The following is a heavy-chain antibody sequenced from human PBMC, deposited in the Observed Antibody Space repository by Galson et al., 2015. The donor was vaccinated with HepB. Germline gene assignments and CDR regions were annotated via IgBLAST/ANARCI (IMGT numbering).Heavy chain of an antibody. CDR1: GFTFSSYA. Sequence: SLRLSCAASGFTFSSYAMSWVRQAPGKGLEWVPAISGSGGSTYYADSVKGRFTISRDNSKNTLYLQMNSLRAEDTAVYYCARDPLYYDYVWGSYRYTVWDYYYYYGMDVWGQGTTVTVSS. J-gene: IGHJ6*02. CDR3: ARDPLYYDYVWGSYRYTVWDYYYYYGMDV. V-gene: IGHV3-23*01. D-gene: IGHD3-16*02. CDR2: ISGSGGST.